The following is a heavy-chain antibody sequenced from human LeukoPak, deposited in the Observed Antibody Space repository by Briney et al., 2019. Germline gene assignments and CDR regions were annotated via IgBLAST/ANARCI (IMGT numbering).Heavy chain of an antibody. CDR1: GFTFSSYW. J-gene: IGHJ4*02. D-gene: IGHD3-22*01. Sequence: GSLRLSCAASGFTFSSYWMSWIRQPPGKGLEWIGYIYYSGSTNYNPSLKSRVTISVDTSKNQFSLKLSSVTAADTAVYYCAREAYYYDSSGYYYFIDYWGQGTLVTVSS. V-gene: IGHV4-59*01. CDR2: IYYSGST. CDR3: AREAYYYDSSGYYYFIDY.